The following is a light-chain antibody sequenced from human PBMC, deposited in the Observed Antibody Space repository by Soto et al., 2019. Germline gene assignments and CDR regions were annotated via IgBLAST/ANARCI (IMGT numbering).Light chain of an antibody. J-gene: IGKJ1*01. Sequence: DIQMTQSPSTLSASVGDGVTITCRASQRISTWLAWYQQKPGKPPKVLIYGASNLQSGVPPRFSGSGSGTDFTLAISSLQPEDSATYYCLQDINYPWTFGQGTKVDIK. V-gene: IGKV1-5*01. CDR3: LQDINYPWT. CDR2: GAS. CDR1: QRISTW.